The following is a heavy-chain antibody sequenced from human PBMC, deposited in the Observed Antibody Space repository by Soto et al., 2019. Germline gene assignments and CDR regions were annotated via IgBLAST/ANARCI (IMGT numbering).Heavy chain of an antibody. CDR3: ARGDSSGYYLWGYYYGMDV. V-gene: IGHV1-2*04. J-gene: IGHJ6*02. CDR1: GYTFTGYY. Sequence: ASVKVSCKASGYTFTGYYMHWVRQAPGQGLEWMGWINPNSGGTNYAQKFQGWVTMTRDTSISTAYMELSRLRSDDTAVYYCARGDSSGYYLWGYYYGMDVWGQGTTVTV. CDR2: INPNSGGT. D-gene: IGHD3-22*01.